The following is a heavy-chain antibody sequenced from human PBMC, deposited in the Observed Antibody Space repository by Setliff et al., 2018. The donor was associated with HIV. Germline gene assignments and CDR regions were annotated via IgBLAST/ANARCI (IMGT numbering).Heavy chain of an antibody. D-gene: IGHD6-19*01. CDR1: GGSISSYY. CDR3: ARVAGKYFDY. CDR2: IYSSGST. J-gene: IGHJ4*02. V-gene: IGHV4-59*08. Sequence: SETLSLTCTVSGGSISSYYWSWIRQPPGKGLEWIGYIYSSGSTNYNPSLKSRVTISVDTSKNHFSLKLRSVTAADTAVYYCARVAGKYFDYWGQGTLVTVSS.